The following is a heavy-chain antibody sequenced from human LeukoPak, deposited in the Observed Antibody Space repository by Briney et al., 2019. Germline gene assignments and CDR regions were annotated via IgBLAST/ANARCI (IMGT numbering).Heavy chain of an antibody. D-gene: IGHD6-13*01. CDR3: PRVAAAGTSHFDY. J-gene: IGHJ4*02. CDR1: GYTFTGYY. Sequence: GASVKVSCKASGYTFTGYYMHWVRQAPGQGLEWMGWINPNSGGTNYAQKFQGRVTMTRDTSISTAYMELSRLRSDDTAVYYCPRVAAAGTSHFDYWGQGTLVTVSS. CDR2: INPNSGGT. V-gene: IGHV1-2*02.